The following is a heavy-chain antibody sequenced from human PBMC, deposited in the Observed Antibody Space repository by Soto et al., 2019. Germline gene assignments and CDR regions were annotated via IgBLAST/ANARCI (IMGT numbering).Heavy chain of an antibody. V-gene: IGHV3-74*01. CDR1: GFTFSSFW. CDR3: ARGGVPAAMSY. Sequence: EVQLVESGGGLVQPGGSLRLSCAASGFTFSSFWMHWVRQAPGEGLVWVSRINSDGSNTNYADSVKGRFTISRDNAKNTLYLQMNSLRAEDTAVYYCARGGVPAAMSYWGQGTLVPVSS. J-gene: IGHJ4*02. D-gene: IGHD2-2*01. CDR2: INSDGSNT.